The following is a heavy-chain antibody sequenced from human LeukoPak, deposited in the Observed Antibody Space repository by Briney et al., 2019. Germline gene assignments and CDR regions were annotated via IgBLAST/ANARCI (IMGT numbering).Heavy chain of an antibody. V-gene: IGHV4-61*02. CDR3: ARDRNDFWSGYSLDY. CDR2: IYTSGST. J-gene: IGHJ4*02. Sequence: NSSETLSLTCTVSGGSISSSSYYWSWIRQPAGKGLEWIGRIYTSGSTNYNPSLKSRVTMSVDTSKNQFSLKLSSVTAADTAVYYCARDRNDFWSGYSLDYWGQGTLVTVSS. D-gene: IGHD3-3*01. CDR1: GGSISSSSYY.